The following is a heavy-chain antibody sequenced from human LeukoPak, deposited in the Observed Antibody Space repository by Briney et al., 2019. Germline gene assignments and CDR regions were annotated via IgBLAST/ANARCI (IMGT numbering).Heavy chain of an antibody. D-gene: IGHD2-15*01. V-gene: IGHV5-51*01. J-gene: IGHJ5*02. Sequence: GESLKISCKGSGYSFTSYWIGWVRQMPGKGLEWMGIIYPGDSDTRYSPSFQGQVTISADKSISTAYLQWSSLKASDTAMYYCARSDVGYCSGGSCKNWFDPWGQGTLVTASS. CDR1: GYSFTSYW. CDR3: ARSDVGYCSGGSCKNWFDP. CDR2: IYPGDSDT.